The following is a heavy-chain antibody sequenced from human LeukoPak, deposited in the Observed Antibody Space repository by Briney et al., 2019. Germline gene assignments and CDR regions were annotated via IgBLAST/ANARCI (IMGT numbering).Heavy chain of an antibody. V-gene: IGHV4-34*01. CDR3: ARHEPLPRDY. Sequence: SETLSLTCAVYGGSFSGYYWSWIRQPPGKGLEWIGEINHSGSTNYNPSLKSRVTISVDTSKNQFSLKLTSVTAADTAVYYCARHEPLPRDYWGQGTLVTVSS. J-gene: IGHJ4*02. CDR2: INHSGST. CDR1: GGSFSGYY. D-gene: IGHD2-15*01.